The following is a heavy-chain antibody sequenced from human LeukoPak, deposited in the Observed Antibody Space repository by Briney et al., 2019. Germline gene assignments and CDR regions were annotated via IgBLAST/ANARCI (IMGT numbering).Heavy chain of an antibody. J-gene: IGHJ4*02. Sequence: ASVKVSCKASGYTFTAYYIHWVRQAPGQGLEWMGFISPNSGGTNYAQNFQGRVTMTRDTSISTAYMELSSLRSDDTAVYYCARDLEGYHYGSGNYPQWGQGTLVTVSS. CDR2: ISPNSGGT. CDR3: ARDLEGYHYGSGNYPQ. CDR1: GYTFTAYY. D-gene: IGHD3-10*01. V-gene: IGHV1-2*02.